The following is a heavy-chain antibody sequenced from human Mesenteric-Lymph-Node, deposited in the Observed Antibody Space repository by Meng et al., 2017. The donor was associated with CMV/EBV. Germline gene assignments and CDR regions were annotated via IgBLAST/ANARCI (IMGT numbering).Heavy chain of an antibody. CDR2: ISYDGSNK. J-gene: IGHJ4*02. V-gene: IGHV3-30*04. CDR3: ARGFGYCSGGNCYVGGVDY. Sequence: GESLKISCAASGFDFITYTMSWVRQAPGKGLEWVAVISYDGSNKYYADSVKGRFTSSRDNSKNTLYLQMNSLRAEDTAVYYCARGFGYCSGGNCYVGGVDYWGQGTLVTVSS. CDR1: GFDFITYT. D-gene: IGHD2-15*01.